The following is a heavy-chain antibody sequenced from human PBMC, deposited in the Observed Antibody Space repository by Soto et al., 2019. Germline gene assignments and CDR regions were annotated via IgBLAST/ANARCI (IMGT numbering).Heavy chain of an antibody. Sequence: GASVKVSCKASGGTFSSYTISWVRQAPGQGLEWMGRIIPILGIANYAQKSQGRVTITADKSTSTAYMELSSLRSEDTAVYYCARRRGYSYGQKTRPDAFDIWGQGTMVTVSS. J-gene: IGHJ3*02. CDR3: ARRRGYSYGQKTRPDAFDI. D-gene: IGHD5-18*01. CDR1: GGTFSSYT. V-gene: IGHV1-69*02. CDR2: IIPILGIA.